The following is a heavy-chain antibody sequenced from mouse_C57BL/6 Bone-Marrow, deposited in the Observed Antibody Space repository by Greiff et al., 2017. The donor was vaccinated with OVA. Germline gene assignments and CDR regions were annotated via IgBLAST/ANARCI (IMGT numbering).Heavy chain of an antibody. CDR3: TTLVGYFDV. Sequence: VQLQQSGAELVRPGASVNLSCTASGFNIKDDYMHWVKQRPEQGLEWIGWIDPENGDTEYASKFQGKATITADTSSNTAYLQLSSLTSEDTAVYYCTTLVGYFDVWGTGTTVTVSS. CDR2: IDPENGDT. V-gene: IGHV14-4*01. J-gene: IGHJ1*03. D-gene: IGHD1-1*02. CDR1: GFNIKDDY.